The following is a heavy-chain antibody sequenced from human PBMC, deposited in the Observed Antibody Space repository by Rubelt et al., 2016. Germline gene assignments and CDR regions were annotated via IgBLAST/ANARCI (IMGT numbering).Heavy chain of an antibody. CDR2: IYYSGRT. V-gene: IGHV4-39*01. CDR1: GGSISSSSYY. D-gene: IGHD6-13*01. CDR3: ARREQQVVKRAFDV. J-gene: IGHJ3*01. Sequence: QLQLQESGPGLVKPSETLSLTCTVSGGSISSSSYYWGWIRQPPGKGLAWIGSIYYSGRTYYNPSLKSRFTISTNTSTNKFSLNLSSVTAADTAMYYCARREQQVVKRAFDVWGQGTLVTVSS.